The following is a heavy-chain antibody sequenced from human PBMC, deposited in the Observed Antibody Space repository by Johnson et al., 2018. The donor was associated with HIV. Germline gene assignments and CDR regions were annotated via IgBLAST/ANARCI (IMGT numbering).Heavy chain of an antibody. V-gene: IGHV3-7*04. CDR2: IKQDGSEK. J-gene: IGHJ3*02. D-gene: IGHD2-15*01. CDR3: ARLYCSGGSCYDSDAFDI. Sequence: VQLVESGGGVVQPGRSLRLSCAASGFTFSSYWMSWVRQAPGKGLEWVANIKQDGSEKYYVDSVKGRFTISRDNAKNSLYRQMNSLRAEDTAVYYCARLYCSGGSCYDSDAFDIWGQGTMVTVSS. CDR1: GFTFSSYW.